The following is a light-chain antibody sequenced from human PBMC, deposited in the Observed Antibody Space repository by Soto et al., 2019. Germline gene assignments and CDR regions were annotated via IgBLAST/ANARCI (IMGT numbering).Light chain of an antibody. CDR3: HQYGSSPWT. V-gene: IGKV3-20*01. Sequence: EIVLTQSPGTLSLSPGERATLSCRASQSVSNSYIAWYQQKPGQAPRFLIYGASSRATGIPDRFSGSGSGTDFTLTISRLETEDFAVYYCHQYGSSPWTFGQGTKVEIK. J-gene: IGKJ1*01. CDR2: GAS. CDR1: QSVSNSY.